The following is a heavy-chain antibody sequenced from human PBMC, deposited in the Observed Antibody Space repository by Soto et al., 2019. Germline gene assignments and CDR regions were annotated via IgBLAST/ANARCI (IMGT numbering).Heavy chain of an antibody. CDR1: GYTFTNFG. CDR3: ARVSPYSSSWYYFDY. D-gene: IGHD6-13*01. Sequence: SSVKVSCKASGYTFTNFGISWVRQAPGQGLEWMGGIIPIYGTTNYAQKFQGRVTITADESTSTAYMELSSLRSEDTAVYYCARVSPYSSSWYYFDYWGQGTLVTVSS. J-gene: IGHJ4*02. V-gene: IGHV1-69*13. CDR2: IIPIYGTT.